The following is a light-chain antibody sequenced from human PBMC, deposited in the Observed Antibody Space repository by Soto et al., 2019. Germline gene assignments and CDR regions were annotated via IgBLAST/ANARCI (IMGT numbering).Light chain of an antibody. CDR2: GNS. V-gene: IGLV1-40*01. CDR1: SSSIGAGYD. Sequence: QSAQTHPPSVSRAPGQRVTISCTGSSSSIGAGYDVHWYQQLPGTAPKLLIYGNSNRPSRVPDRFSGSRSGTSASLAITGLQAEDEGDYYCQSYDSSLSGYVFGTGTKVTAL. J-gene: IGLJ1*01. CDR3: QSYDSSLSGYV.